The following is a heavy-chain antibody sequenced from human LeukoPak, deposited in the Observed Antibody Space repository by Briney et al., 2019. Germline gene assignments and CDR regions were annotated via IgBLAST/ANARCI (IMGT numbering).Heavy chain of an antibody. J-gene: IGHJ4*02. CDR2: ISWDGGST. CDR3: AKDRALTGDFPDY. V-gene: IGHV3-43D*03. CDR1: GFTFDDYA. Sequence: GGSLRLSCAASGFTFDDYAMHWVRQAPGKGLEWVSLISWDGGSTYYADSVKGRFTISRDNSKNSLYLQMNSLRAEDTALYYCAKDRALTGDFPDYWGQGTLVTVSS. D-gene: IGHD4-17*01.